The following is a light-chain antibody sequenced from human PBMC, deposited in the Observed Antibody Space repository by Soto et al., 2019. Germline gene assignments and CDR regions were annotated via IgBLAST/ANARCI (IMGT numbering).Light chain of an antibody. CDR1: QGISSA. J-gene: IGKJ4*01. CDR2: DAS. V-gene: IGKV1-13*02. Sequence: AIQLTQSPSSLSASVGDRVTITCRASQGISSALAWYQQKPGKAPKLLIYDASSLESGVPSRFSGSGSGTDFTLTISSLQPEDFATYYFQHFNSYPQVTFGGGTKVEIK. CDR3: QHFNSYPQVT.